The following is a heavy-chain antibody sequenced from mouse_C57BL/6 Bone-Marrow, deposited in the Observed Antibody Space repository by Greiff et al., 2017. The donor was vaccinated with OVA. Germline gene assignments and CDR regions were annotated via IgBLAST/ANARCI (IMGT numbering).Heavy chain of an antibody. CDR1: GYTFTDYY. CDR2: IYPGSGNT. Sequence: QVQLQQSGAELVRPGASVKLSCKASGYTFTDYYINWVKQRPGQGLEWIGRIYPGSGNTYYNEKFKGKATLTADKSSSNAYLELSSLTSEDSAVYVYASSVYFYYFDFWGQGTTLTVSS. J-gene: IGHJ2*01. CDR3: ASSVYFYYFDF. V-gene: IGHV1-76*01. D-gene: IGHD2-1*01.